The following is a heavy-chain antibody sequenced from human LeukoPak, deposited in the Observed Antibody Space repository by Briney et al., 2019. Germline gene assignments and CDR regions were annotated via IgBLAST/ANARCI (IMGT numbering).Heavy chain of an antibody. Sequence: PGGSLRLSCAASGFTFSSYWMRWVRQAPGKGPVWVSRIDSDGSSISYADFVKGRFTISRDNAKNTLYLQMNSLRAEDTAVYYCARPPLRLRAYYGMDVWGQGTTVTVSS. CDR1: GFTFSSYW. D-gene: IGHD3-10*01. CDR3: ARPPLRLRAYYGMDV. CDR2: IDSDGSSI. J-gene: IGHJ6*02. V-gene: IGHV3-74*01.